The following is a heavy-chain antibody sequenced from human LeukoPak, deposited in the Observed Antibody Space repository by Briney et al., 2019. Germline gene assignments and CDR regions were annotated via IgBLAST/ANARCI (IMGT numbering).Heavy chain of an antibody. D-gene: IGHD3-22*01. CDR3: ARAIVVVSNGYYFDY. CDR1: GFTFDDYG. Sequence: PGGSLRLSCAASGFTFDDYGMSWVRQAPGKGLEWVSGINWNGGSTGYADSVRGRFTISRDNAKNSLYLQMNSLRAEDTALYYCARAIVVVSNGYYFDYWGQGTLVTVSS. J-gene: IGHJ4*02. CDR2: INWNGGST. V-gene: IGHV3-20*04.